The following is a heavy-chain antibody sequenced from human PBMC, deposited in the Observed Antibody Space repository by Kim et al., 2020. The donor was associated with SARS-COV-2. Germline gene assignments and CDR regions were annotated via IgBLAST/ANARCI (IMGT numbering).Heavy chain of an antibody. Sequence: GGSLRLSCTASGLTFTNNAMGWVRQAPGKGLEWVSGISGIGGNTYYADSVKGRFTVSRDNSKNTLYLQMNSLRAEDTAVYYCARAPRGSRNLWDVWGQGTTVTVSS. CDR1: GLTFTNNA. CDR2: ISGIGGNT. J-gene: IGHJ6*02. D-gene: IGHD3-10*01. V-gene: IGHV3-23*01. CDR3: ARAPRGSRNLWDV.